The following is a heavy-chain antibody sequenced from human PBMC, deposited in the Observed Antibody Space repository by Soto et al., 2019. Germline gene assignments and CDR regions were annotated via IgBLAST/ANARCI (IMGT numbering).Heavy chain of an antibody. J-gene: IGHJ6*02. Sequence: GGSLRLSCAASGFTFSNAWMNWVRQAPGKGLEWVGRIKSKTDGGTTDYAAPVKGRFTISRDDSKNTPYLQMNSLKTEDTAVYYCTTDPTNWYLGVLGLVNEGRANKYYYYGMDVWGQGTTVTVSS. CDR2: IKSKTDGGTT. D-gene: IGHD7-27*01. V-gene: IGHV3-15*07. CDR3: TTDPTNWYLGVLGLVNEGRANKYYYYGMDV. CDR1: GFTFSNAW.